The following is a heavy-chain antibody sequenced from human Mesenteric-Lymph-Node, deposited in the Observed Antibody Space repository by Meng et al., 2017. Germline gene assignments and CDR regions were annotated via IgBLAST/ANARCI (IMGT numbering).Heavy chain of an antibody. V-gene: IGHV5-51*01. CDR1: GYRFSTYW. CDR3: TRHRYVRGYSSEIDY. CDR2: IYPGDSDI. J-gene: IGHJ4*02. D-gene: IGHD5-18*01. Sequence: GESLKISCKGIGYRFSTYWIGWMRQMPGKGLEWMGIIYPGDSDIRYDPFFEGQVTISVDRSINTAYLQWSSLTTSDTAMYYCTRHRYVRGYSSEIDYWGQGTLVTVSS.